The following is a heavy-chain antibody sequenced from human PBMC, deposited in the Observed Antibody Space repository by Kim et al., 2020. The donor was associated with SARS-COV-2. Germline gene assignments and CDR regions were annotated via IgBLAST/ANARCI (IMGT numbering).Heavy chain of an antibody. CDR1: GFTFSSYA. CDR3: AKAGHGSGSYYSGYYYYGMDV. CDR2: ISGSGGST. V-gene: IGHV3-23*01. D-gene: IGHD3-10*01. J-gene: IGHJ6*02. Sequence: GGSLRLSCAASGFTFSSYAMSWVRQAPGKGLEWVSAISGSGGSTYYADSVKGRFTISRDNSKNTLYLQMNSLRAEDTAVYYCAKAGHGSGSYYSGYYYYGMDVWGQGTTVTVSS.